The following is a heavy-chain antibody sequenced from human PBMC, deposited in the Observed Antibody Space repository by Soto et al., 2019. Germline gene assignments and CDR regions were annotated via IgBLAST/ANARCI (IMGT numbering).Heavy chain of an antibody. Sequence: QVQLVQSGAEVKSPGASVKVSCKASGYDFIGHSMHWVRQAPGLGPEWLGWVAGVNGDTKYSEAFQGRVTLTRDTSPTTGYMELASLRSEDTAVYYCARGIRWSGAGVYGMDYFDSWGQGRLVNVSS. CDR2: VAGVNGDT. D-gene: IGHD4-17*01. CDR3: ARGIRWSGAGVYGMDYFDS. J-gene: IGHJ4*02. V-gene: IGHV1-3*01. CDR1: GYDFIGHS.